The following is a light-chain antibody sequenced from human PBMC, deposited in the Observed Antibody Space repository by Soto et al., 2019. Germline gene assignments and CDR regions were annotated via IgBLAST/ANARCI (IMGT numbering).Light chain of an antibody. V-gene: IGKV4-1*01. CDR3: QQDYSTPWT. Sequence: DLVLTPSPDSLAVALGQSSTINCKSSQSVLYSSNNKNYLAWYQQKPGQPPKLLVYWASTRESGVPDRFSGSGSGTDFTLTISSLQAEDVAVYYCQQDYSTPWTFGQGTKVDIK. J-gene: IGKJ1*01. CDR2: WAS. CDR1: QSVLYSSNNKNY.